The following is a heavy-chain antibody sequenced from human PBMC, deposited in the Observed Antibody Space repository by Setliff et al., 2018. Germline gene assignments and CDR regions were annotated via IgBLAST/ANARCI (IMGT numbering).Heavy chain of an antibody. CDR3: TRSRGTTVYEY. CDR2: IDPRGSPV. D-gene: IGHD1-7*01. J-gene: IGHJ4*02. Sequence: LSLTCAVYGGSFSTYYWIWIRQPPGKGLEWISHIDPRGSPVDYVDSVKGRFTISRNNTKNLVYLQMDSLRADDTAVYYCTRSRGTTVYEYWGQGTLVTVSS. V-gene: IGHV3-11*01. CDR1: GGSFSTYY.